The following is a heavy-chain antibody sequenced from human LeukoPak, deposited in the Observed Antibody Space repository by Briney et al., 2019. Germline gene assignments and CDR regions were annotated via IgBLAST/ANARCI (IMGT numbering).Heavy chain of an antibody. CDR1: GYRISDSH. V-gene: IGHV1-69*04. CDR3: ARDSTHYYDSSGYYYPFDY. J-gene: IGHJ4*02. D-gene: IGHD3-22*01. Sequence: SVKVSCKAAGYRISDSHMHWVRQAPGQGLEWMGRIIPILGIANYAQKFQGRVTITADKSTSTAYMELSSLRSEDTAVYYCARDSTHYYDSSGYYYPFDYWGQGTLVTVSS. CDR2: IIPILGIA.